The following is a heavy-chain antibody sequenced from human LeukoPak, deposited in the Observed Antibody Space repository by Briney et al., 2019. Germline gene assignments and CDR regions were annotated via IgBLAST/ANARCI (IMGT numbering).Heavy chain of an antibody. D-gene: IGHD3-10*01. Sequence: ASAKVSCKASGGTFSSYAISWVRQAPGQGLEWMGRIIPILGIANYAQKFQGRVTITADKSTSTAYTELSSLRSEDTAVYYCAMTHYYGSGSFWEEMDVWGQGTTVTVSS. CDR3: AMTHYYGSGSFWEEMDV. CDR2: IIPILGIA. J-gene: IGHJ6*02. V-gene: IGHV1-69*04. CDR1: GGTFSSYA.